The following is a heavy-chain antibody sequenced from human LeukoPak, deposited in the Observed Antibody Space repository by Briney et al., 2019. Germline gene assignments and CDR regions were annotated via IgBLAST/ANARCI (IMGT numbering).Heavy chain of an antibody. Sequence: ASVKVSCKASGYTFTGYYMHWVRQAPGQGLEWVGWINPNSGGTNYAQKLQGRVTMTRDTSISTAYMELSELRSDDTAVYYCAKVSGYSSSWGTASGRFDYWGQGDMVTVSS. CDR2: INPNSGGT. CDR3: AKVSGYSSSWGTASGRFDY. D-gene: IGHD6-13*01. J-gene: IGHJ4*02. V-gene: IGHV1-2*02. CDR1: GYTFTGYY.